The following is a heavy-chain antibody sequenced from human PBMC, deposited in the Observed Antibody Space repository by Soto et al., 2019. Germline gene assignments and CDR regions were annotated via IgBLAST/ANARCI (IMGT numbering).Heavy chain of an antibody. CDR2: VFHSGTA. Sequence: SETLSLTCAASGFSINSGGFWGWIRQPPGKGLEWIGSVFHSGTAYYNPSLKSRVIISVDTSKNQSSLDLDSVTAADTAVYFCARDPHYYYNNRDYVEYWGRGILVTVSS. J-gene: IGHJ4*02. D-gene: IGHD3-10*01. CDR1: GFSINSGGF. V-gene: IGHV4-38-2*02. CDR3: ARDPHYYYNNRDYVEY.